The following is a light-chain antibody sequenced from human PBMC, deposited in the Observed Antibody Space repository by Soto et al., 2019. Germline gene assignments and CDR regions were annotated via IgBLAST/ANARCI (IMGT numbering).Light chain of an antibody. Sequence: EIVMTQSPANLSVSPGERATLSCRASQSVSSNLAWYQQKPGQGPRLLIYGASTRATSIPARFSGSGSATEFTLTIYSLQSEDFAVYYCQQYNKWPPYTFGQGTKLEIK. J-gene: IGKJ2*01. CDR2: GAS. CDR3: QQYNKWPPYT. CDR1: QSVSSN. V-gene: IGKV3-15*01.